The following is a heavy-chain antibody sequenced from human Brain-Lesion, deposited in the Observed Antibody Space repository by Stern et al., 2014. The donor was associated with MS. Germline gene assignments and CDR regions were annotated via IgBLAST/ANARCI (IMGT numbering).Heavy chain of an antibody. CDR3: ARGERWFDS. CDR1: GFTFSNYW. V-gene: IGHV3-74*02. J-gene: IGHJ5*01. D-gene: IGHD3-10*01. CDR2: VNKDGRRT. Sequence: VQLEESGGGLVQPGGSLRLSCAASGFTFSNYWMHWVRQAPGKGLEWVSRVNKDGRRTSYADSVKGRFTMSRDNAKNTLYLQMNSLRVEDTAIYYCARGERWFDSWGQGTLVTVTS.